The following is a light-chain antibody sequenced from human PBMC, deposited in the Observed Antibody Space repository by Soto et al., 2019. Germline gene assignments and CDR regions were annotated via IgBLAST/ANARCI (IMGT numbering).Light chain of an antibody. Sequence: EIVLTQSPATLSLSPGERATLSCRASLSVSSSLAWYQQKRGQAPRLLIYEASDRATGIPARFSGRGSGTDCTLIISRLEPEDFAVYYCQQGSPWPWTFGEGTKVETK. CDR1: LSVSSS. CDR3: QQGSPWPWT. CDR2: EAS. V-gene: IGKV3-11*01. J-gene: IGKJ1*01.